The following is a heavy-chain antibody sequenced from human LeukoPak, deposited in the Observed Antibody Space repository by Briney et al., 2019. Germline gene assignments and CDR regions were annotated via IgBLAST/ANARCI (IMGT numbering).Heavy chain of an antibody. CDR2: IRSKTYGGTP. D-gene: IGHD3-22*01. Sequence: GGSLRLSCTASGFTFGDYGVSWVRQARGKGLEWISFIRSKTYGGTPEYAASVKGRFTISRDDSISIAYLQVNSLKTEDTAVYYCTRAVDDSSGYYFNDYWGQGTLVTVSS. CDR3: TRAVDDSSGYYFNDY. V-gene: IGHV3-49*04. CDR1: GFTFGDYG. J-gene: IGHJ4*02.